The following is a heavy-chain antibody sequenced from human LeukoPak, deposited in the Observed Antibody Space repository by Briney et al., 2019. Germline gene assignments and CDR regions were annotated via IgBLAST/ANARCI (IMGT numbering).Heavy chain of an antibody. Sequence: ASETLSLTCTVSRGSIIIYYWSWIRQPPGNGLEWIVYIYYSGSTNYNPSLKSRVTISVDASKHQFSLKLSSVTAADTAVYYCARGIPRFSSYYYYMDVWGKGTTVSVSS. CDR2: IYYSGST. CDR1: RGSIIIYY. V-gene: IGHV4-59*01. J-gene: IGHJ6*03. D-gene: IGHD5-18*01. CDR3: ARGIPRFSSYYYYMDV.